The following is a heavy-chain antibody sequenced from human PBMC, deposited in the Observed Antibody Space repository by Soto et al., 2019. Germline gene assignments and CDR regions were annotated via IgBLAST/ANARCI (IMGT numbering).Heavy chain of an antibody. J-gene: IGHJ4*02. CDR2: IYDSVNT. CDR3: ARVDHRGYFAILTDY. Sequence: PXETLSLTCTVAGDSLSSGGHYWSWIRQHPGKGLEWIGHIYDSVNTYYSPSLRSRVTISADMSKNQFSLNRRSVTAADTAVYYCARVDHRGYFAILTDYWGQGTLVTVSS. D-gene: IGHD3-9*01. CDR1: GDSLSSGGHY. V-gene: IGHV4-31*03.